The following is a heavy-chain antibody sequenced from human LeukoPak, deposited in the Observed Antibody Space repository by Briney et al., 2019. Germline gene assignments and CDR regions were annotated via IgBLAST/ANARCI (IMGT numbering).Heavy chain of an antibody. J-gene: IGHJ2*01. Sequence: ASVKVSCKASGYTFTSYGISWVRQAPGQGLEWMGWISAYNGNTNYAQKLQGRVTMTTDTSTSTAYMELRSLRSDDTAVYYCARDWTTVTTRDWYSDLWGRGTLVTVSS. V-gene: IGHV1-18*01. D-gene: IGHD4-17*01. CDR3: ARDWTTVTTRDWYSDL. CDR2: ISAYNGNT. CDR1: GYTFTSYG.